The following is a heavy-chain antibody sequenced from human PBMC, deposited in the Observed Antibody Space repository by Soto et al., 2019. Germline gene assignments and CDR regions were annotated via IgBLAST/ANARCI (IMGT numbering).Heavy chain of an antibody. V-gene: IGHV1-18*01. Sequence: QVQLVQSGAEVKKPGASVKVSCKASGFTFTSYGISWVRQAPGQGLEWMGWISGKNGDTNFAQKFQGRVTLTADTSTGTVSMEMRSLRSDDTAIYYCARDLGVDKVATSSGAVAGSRDYWGQGTLVTVSS. CDR1: GFTFTSYG. CDR3: ARDLGVDKVATSSGAVAGSRDY. J-gene: IGHJ1*01. CDR2: ISGKNGDT. D-gene: IGHD5-12*01.